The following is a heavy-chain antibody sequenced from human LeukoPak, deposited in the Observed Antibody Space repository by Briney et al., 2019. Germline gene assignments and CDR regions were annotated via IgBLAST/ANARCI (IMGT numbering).Heavy chain of an antibody. CDR2: ISGYGAST. J-gene: IGHJ4*02. CDR1: GFTSRSYA. Sequence: SGGSLRLSCAASGFTSRSYAMSWVRQAPGEGLECVSHISGYGASTYYADSVKGRFTFSRDNSKNTLYLQMNRLTAEDTAVYYCVKGVPLRKLGLHYFDYWGQGSLVTVSS. V-gene: IGHV3-23*01. CDR3: VKGVPLRKLGLHYFDY. D-gene: IGHD1-7*01.